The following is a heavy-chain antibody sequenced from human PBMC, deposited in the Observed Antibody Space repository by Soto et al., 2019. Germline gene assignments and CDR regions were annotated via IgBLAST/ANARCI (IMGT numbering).Heavy chain of an antibody. CDR1: GCTFTGYY. J-gene: IGHJ4*02. Sequence: GASVKVSCKASGCTFTGYYMHWVRQAPGQGLEWMGWINPNSGDTKYAQKFQGRVTMTRDTSTRTAYMEVSRLTSDDTAVYYCARSLSTIGGRPDSWGQGTLVTVSS. D-gene: IGHD3-10*01. V-gene: IGHV1-2*02. CDR2: INPNSGDT. CDR3: ARSLSTIGGRPDS.